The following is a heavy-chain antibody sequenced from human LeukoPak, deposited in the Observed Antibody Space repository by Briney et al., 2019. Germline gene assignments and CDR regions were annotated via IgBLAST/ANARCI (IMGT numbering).Heavy chain of an antibody. D-gene: IGHD3-22*01. CDR1: GGTFSSYA. CDR2: IIPIFGTA. J-gene: IGHJ4*02. V-gene: IGHV1-69*13. CDR3: ARVAYYDSSGPMSY. Sequence: GASVKVSCKASGGTFSSYAISWVRQAPGQGLEWVGGIIPIFGTANYAQKFQGRVTITADESTSTAYMELSSLRSEDTAVYYCARVAYYDSSGPMSYWGQGTLVTVSS.